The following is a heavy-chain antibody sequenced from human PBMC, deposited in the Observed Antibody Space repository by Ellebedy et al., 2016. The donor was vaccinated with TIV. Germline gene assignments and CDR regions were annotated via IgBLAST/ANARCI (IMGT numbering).Heavy chain of an antibody. J-gene: IGHJ4*02. CDR3: VRGRGWNDASLLDI. CDR2: SYYGGST. Sequence: SETLSLTCTVSTDSLDNGDFYWNWVRQPPGRGLEWIGGSYYGGSTDYNPSLKSRVSITRDTSKHQFSLRLKSVTAADTAVYYCVRGRGWNDASLLDIWGQGIPVTVSS. CDR1: TDSLDNGDFY. V-gene: IGHV4-30-4*08. D-gene: IGHD1-1*01.